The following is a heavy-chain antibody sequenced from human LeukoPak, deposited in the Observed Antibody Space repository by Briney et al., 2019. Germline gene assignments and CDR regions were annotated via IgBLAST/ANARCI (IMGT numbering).Heavy chain of an antibody. D-gene: IGHD6-13*01. J-gene: IGHJ4*02. CDR1: GGSISSSSYY. Sequence: PSGTLSLTCTVSGGSISSSSYYWGWIRQPPGKGLEWIGSIYYSGSTYYNPSLKSRVTISVDTSKNQFSLKLSSVTAADTAVYYCASCFSSSSGESFDYWGQGTLVTVSS. CDR2: IYYSGST. V-gene: IGHV4-39*07. CDR3: ASCFSSSSGESFDY.